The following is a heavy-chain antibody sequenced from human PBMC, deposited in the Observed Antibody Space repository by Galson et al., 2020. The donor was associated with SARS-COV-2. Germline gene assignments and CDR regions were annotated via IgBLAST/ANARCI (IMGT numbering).Heavy chain of an antibody. V-gene: IGHV1-24*01. CDR2: FDPEDGET. J-gene: IGHJ4*02. CDR3: ATDRGSGWNFDY. Sequence: ASVKVSCKVSGYTLTELSMHWVRQAPGKGLEWMGGFDPEDGETIYAQKFQGRVTMTEDTSTDTAYMELSSLRSEDTAVYYCATDRGSGWNFDYWGQGTLVTVSS. D-gene: IGHD6-19*01. CDR1: GYTLTELS.